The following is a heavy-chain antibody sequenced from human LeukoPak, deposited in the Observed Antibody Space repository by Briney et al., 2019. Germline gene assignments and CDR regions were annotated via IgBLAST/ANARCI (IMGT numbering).Heavy chain of an antibody. Sequence: GGSLILSCAASGFTFSSYAMHWGRQAPGKGLEYVSTISSNGGSTYYANSVKDRFTISGDNSKNTLYLQMGSLRAEDMAVYYCARVDSNGYYFFDYWGQGTLVTVSS. J-gene: IGHJ4*02. D-gene: IGHD5-18*01. V-gene: IGHV3-64*01. CDR2: ISSNGGST. CDR3: ARVDSNGYYFFDY. CDR1: GFTFSSYA.